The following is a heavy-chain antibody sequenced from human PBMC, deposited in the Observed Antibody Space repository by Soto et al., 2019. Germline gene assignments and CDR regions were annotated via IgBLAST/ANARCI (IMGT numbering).Heavy chain of an antibody. V-gene: IGHV3-30*03. D-gene: IGHD3-10*01. CDR1: GFTFSSYG. CDR3: ARVLLWFGEFNPYYGMDV. CDR2: ISYDGSNK. Sequence: GGSLRLSCAASGFTFSSYGMHWVRQAPGKGLEWVAVISYDGSNKYYADSVKGRFTISRDNSKNTLYLQMNSLRAEDTAVYYCARVLLWFGEFNPYYGMDVWGQGTTVTVYS. J-gene: IGHJ6*02.